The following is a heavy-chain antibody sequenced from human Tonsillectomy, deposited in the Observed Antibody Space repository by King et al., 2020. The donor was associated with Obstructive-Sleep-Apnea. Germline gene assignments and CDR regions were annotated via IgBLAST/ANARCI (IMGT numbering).Heavy chain of an antibody. CDR1: GFTVSNKY. CDR2: IYVGGST. D-gene: IGHD4/OR15-4a*01. Sequence: VQLVESGGGLVQPGGSLRLSCAASGFTVSNKYMSWVRQAPGKGLEWVSIIYVGGSTYYADSVKGRFTISRDNSKNTLYLQMDSLRAEDTAVYYCARGRDYGPFDYWGQGTLVTVSS. CDR3: ARGRDYGPFDY. V-gene: IGHV3-66*01. J-gene: IGHJ4*02.